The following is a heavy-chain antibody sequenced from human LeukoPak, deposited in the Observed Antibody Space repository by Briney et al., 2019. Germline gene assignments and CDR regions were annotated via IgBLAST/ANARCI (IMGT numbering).Heavy chain of an antibody. CDR2: IIPIFGTA. D-gene: IGHD1-26*01. Sequence: SVKVSCKASGGTFSSYAISWVRQAPGQGLEWMGGIIPIFGTANYAQKFQGRVTITADESTSTAYMELSSLRSEDTAVYYCASYRGGITSMDWFDPWGQGTLVTVSP. J-gene: IGHJ5*02. V-gene: IGHV1-69*13. CDR1: GGTFSSYA. CDR3: ASYRGGITSMDWFDP.